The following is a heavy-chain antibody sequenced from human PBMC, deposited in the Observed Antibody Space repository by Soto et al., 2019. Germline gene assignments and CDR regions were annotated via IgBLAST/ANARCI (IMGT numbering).Heavy chain of an antibody. CDR2: IFSNDEK. D-gene: IGHD1-26*01. V-gene: IGHV2-26*01. CDR3: ARIDCSRGTVGATCYYYYDMDV. CDR1: GFSLSNARMG. J-gene: IGHJ6*02. Sequence: QVTLKESGPVLMKPTETLTLTCTVSGFSLSNARMGVSWIRQPPGKALEWLAHIFSNDEKSYSTSLKSRLTISKDTSKSQVVLTMTNMDPVDTATYYCARIDCSRGTVGATCYYYYDMDVWGQGTTVTVSS.